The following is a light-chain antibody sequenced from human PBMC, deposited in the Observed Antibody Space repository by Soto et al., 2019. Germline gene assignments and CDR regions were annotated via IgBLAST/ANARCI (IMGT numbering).Light chain of an antibody. J-gene: IGKJ1*01. CDR1: QSVRNW. Sequence: DIQMTQSPSTLFASVGDRVTITCRASQSVRNWLAWYQQKPGRAPHLLIYDSSTLEPGVPSRFRGSGSGTEFTLTINGLQPDDFGNYYCQQYDGYSPQTFGQGNKGEIK. V-gene: IGKV1-5*01. CDR3: QQYDGYSPQT. CDR2: DSS.